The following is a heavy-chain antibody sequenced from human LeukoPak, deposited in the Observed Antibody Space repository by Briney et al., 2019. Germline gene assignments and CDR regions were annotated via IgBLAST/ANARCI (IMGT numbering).Heavy chain of an antibody. D-gene: IGHD3-10*01. Sequence: GGSLRLSCAASGFIFSGSALHWVRQASGKGLEWVGRIRSKPNNYATAYAEPVKGRFTISRDDSKNTAYLQMNSLKTEDTAVYYCTRGVVDYWGQGTLVTVSS. V-gene: IGHV3-73*01. CDR1: GFIFSGSA. CDR2: IRSKPNNYAT. CDR3: TRGVVDY. J-gene: IGHJ4*02.